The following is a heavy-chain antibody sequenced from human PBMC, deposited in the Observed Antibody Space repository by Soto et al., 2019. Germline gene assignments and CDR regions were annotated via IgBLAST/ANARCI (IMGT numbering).Heavy chain of an antibody. CDR2: ISCSSSYI. CDR1: GFTFSSYS. CDR3: ARDYYCTNGVCFLGAFDI. V-gene: IGHV3-21*01. D-gene: IGHD2-8*01. J-gene: IGHJ3*02. Sequence: GGSLRLSCAASGFTFSSYSMNWVRQAPGKGLEWVSSISCSSSYIYYADSVKGRFTISRDNAKNSLYLQMNSLRAEDTAVYYCARDYYCTNGVCFLGAFDIWGQGTMVTVSS.